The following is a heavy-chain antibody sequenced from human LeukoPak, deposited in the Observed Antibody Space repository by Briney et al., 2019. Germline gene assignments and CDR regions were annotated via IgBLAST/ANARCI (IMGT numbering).Heavy chain of an antibody. Sequence: SETLSLTCAVSGGSISSSNRWSWVRQPPGKGLEWIGEIYHSGSTNYNPSLKSRVPISVDKSKNQFSLKLSSVTAADTAVYYCAREEVGYSGSYAAFDYWGQGTLVTVSS. CDR3: AREEVGYSGSYAAFDY. CDR1: GGSISSSNR. CDR2: IYHSGST. V-gene: IGHV4-4*02. J-gene: IGHJ4*02. D-gene: IGHD1-26*01.